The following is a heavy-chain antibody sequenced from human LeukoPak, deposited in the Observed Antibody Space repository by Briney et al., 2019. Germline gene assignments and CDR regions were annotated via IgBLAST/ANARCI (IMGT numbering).Heavy chain of an antibody. CDR3: ARLQVHCGGDCYTRWFDP. Sequence: SVKVSCKASGGTFSSYAISWVRQAPGQGLEWMGGIIPIFGTANYAQKFQGRVTITADESTSTAYMELSSLRSEDTAVYYCARLQVHCGGDCYTRWFDPWGQGTLVTVSS. D-gene: IGHD2-21*02. V-gene: IGHV1-69*13. CDR2: IIPIFGTA. CDR1: GGTFSSYA. J-gene: IGHJ5*02.